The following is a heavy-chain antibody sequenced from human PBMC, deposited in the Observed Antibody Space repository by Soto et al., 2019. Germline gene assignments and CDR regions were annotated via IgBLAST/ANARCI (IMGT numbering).Heavy chain of an antibody. J-gene: IGHJ4*02. CDR1: GGTFGNYP. V-gene: IGHV1-69*02. Sequence: VQLVQSGAEVKQPGSSAKVSCKTSGGTFGNYPINWVRQAPGQGLEWMGRVIPILGMGSYAQKFQGRVTITADRSTSTAYMELSSLRSDDTAVYYCATDYRDGYNIPFDYWGQGTLVTVSS. D-gene: IGHD5-12*01. CDR3: ATDYRDGYNIPFDY. CDR2: VIPILGMG.